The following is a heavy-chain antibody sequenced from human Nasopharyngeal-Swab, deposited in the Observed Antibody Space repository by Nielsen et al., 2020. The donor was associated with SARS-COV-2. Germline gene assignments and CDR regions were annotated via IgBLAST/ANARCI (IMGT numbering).Heavy chain of an antibody. J-gene: IGHJ5*02. Sequence: ESLKISCTVSRVSITSQYWSWIRQPPGQGLEWIGYICHNSGTSYNPSLKSRVTMFMDTSKNQFSLRLRSVTAADTAVYYCAKEGATGWFDPWGQGTLVTVSS. V-gene: IGHV4-59*11. CDR3: AKEGATGWFDP. CDR1: RVSITSQY. CDR2: ICHNSGT.